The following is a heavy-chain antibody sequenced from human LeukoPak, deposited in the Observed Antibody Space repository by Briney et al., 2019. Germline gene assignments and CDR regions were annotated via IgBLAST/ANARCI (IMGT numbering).Heavy chain of an antibody. D-gene: IGHD6-13*01. CDR1: GYSISSGYY. CDR3: ARSEREQYSSSWYGY. J-gene: IGHJ4*02. Sequence: SETLSLTCAVSGYSISSGYYWGWIRQPPGNGLEWIGSIYHSGSTYYNPSLKSRVTISVDTSKNQFSLKLSSVTAADTAVYYCARSEREQYSSSWYGYWGQGTLVTVSS. V-gene: IGHV4-38-2*01. CDR2: IYHSGST.